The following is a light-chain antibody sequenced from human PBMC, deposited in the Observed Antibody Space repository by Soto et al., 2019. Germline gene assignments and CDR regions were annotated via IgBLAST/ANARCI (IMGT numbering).Light chain of an antibody. Sequence: QSVLTQPPSASGTPGQRVTISCSGSTSNIGSNTVNWYQQLPGTAPKLLIFSNNLRPSGVPVRFSGSKSCSSASLAIFGLQSEDESDYYCAAWDDSLNGYVFAAGTKVTVL. J-gene: IGLJ1*01. CDR3: AAWDDSLNGYV. CDR1: TSNIGSNT. V-gene: IGLV1-44*01. CDR2: SNN.